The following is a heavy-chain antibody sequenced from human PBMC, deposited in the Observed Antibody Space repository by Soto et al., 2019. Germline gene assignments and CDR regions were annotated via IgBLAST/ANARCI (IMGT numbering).Heavy chain of an antibody. CDR1: GGSISSGDYY. Sequence: QVQLQESGPGLVKPSQTLSLTCTVSGGSISSGDYYWSWIRQPPGKGLQWIGYIYYSGTTYYNPSLKRRATISVDTSKNQFSLRMTSVTAADTAVYYCARILPTVMGYFDYWGQGTLVTVSS. CDR3: ARILPTVMGYFDY. D-gene: IGHD4-17*01. V-gene: IGHV4-30-4*01. J-gene: IGHJ4*02. CDR2: IYYSGTT.